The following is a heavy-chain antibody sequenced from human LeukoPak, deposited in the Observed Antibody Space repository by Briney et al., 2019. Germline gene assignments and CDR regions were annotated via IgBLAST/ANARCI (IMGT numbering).Heavy chain of an antibody. Sequence: SETLSLTCTVSGGSISSGGYYWSWLRQHPGKGLEWLGYIYYSGSTYYNPSLKSRVTISVDTSKNQFSLKLSSVTAADTAVYYCARGQIVVVPRGYFDYWGQGTLVTVSS. CDR2: IYYSGST. CDR3: ARGQIVVVPRGYFDY. V-gene: IGHV4-31*03. D-gene: IGHD3-22*01. CDR1: GGSISSGGYY. J-gene: IGHJ4*02.